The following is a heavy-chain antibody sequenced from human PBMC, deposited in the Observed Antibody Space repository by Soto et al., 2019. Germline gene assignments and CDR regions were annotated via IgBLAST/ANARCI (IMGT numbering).Heavy chain of an antibody. D-gene: IGHD6-19*01. Sequence: GGSLRLSCAASGFTFSSLGMDWVRQAPGKGLEWVALISYDGSKKYYGDSVKGRFTISRDNSRNTLHLQMNGLRPEDTGVYYCARGLGSSGWYSPWDAFVIWGQGTMVTVSS. CDR2: ISYDGSKK. V-gene: IGHV3-30-3*01. CDR1: GFTFSSLG. J-gene: IGHJ3*02. CDR3: ARGLGSSGWYSPWDAFVI.